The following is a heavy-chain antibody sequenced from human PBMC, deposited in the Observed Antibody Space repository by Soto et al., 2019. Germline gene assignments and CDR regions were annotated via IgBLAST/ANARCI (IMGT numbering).Heavy chain of an antibody. D-gene: IGHD3-10*01. J-gene: IGHJ6*02. Sequence: QVQLQESGPGLVKPSETLSLTCTVSGGSVSSGHYYWSWIRQPPGKGLEWIAYVYYTGSTNYHPSLNMRVTMSVDTSKNPFALKLRYVTAAETAVYYCERESREHSSSGVLDVWGQGTTVTVSS. CDR3: ERESREHSSSGVLDV. CDR1: GGSVSSGHYY. CDR2: VYYTGST. V-gene: IGHV4-61*01.